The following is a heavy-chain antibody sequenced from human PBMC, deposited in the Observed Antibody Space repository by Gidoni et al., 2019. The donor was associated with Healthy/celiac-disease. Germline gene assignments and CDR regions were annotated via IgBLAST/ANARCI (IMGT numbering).Heavy chain of an antibody. CDR3: AGGYCSSTSCRNAFDI. D-gene: IGHD2-2*01. V-gene: IGHV1-69*01. J-gene: IGHJ3*02. CDR1: GGTFSSYA. Sequence: QVQLVQSGAEVKKPGSSVKVSCKASGGTFSSYAISWVRQAPGQGLEWMGGIIPIFCTANYAQKFQGRVTITADESTSTAYMELSSLRSEDTAAYYCAGGYCSSTSCRNAFDIWGQGTMVTVSS. CDR2: IIPIFCTA.